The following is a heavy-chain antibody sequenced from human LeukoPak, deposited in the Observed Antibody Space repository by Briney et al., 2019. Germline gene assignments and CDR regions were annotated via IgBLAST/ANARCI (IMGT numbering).Heavy chain of an antibody. Sequence: GGSLRLSCAASGFTFSNFWMNWVRQAPGKGLEWVSYISSSSSTIYYADSVKGRFTISRDNAKNSLYLQMNSLRAEDTAVYYCAGWHCNGGSCYPDYYGMDVWGQGTTVTVSS. J-gene: IGHJ6*02. CDR1: GFTFSNFW. CDR2: ISSSSSTI. D-gene: IGHD2-15*01. CDR3: AGWHCNGGSCYPDYYGMDV. V-gene: IGHV3-48*01.